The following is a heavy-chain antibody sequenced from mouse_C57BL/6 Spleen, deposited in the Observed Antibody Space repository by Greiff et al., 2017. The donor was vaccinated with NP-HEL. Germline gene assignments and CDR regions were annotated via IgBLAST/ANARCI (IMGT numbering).Heavy chain of an antibody. CDR3: AKGIPITTVAYWYFDV. CDR1: GFTFSDYG. J-gene: IGHJ1*03. CDR2: ISSGSSTI. Sequence: EVHLVESGGGLVKPGGSLKLSCAASGFTFSDYGMHWVRQAPEKGLEWVAYISSGSSTIYYADTVKGRFTISRDNAKNTLFLQMTSLRSEDTAMYYCAKGIPITTVAYWYFDVWGTGTTVTVSS. D-gene: IGHD1-1*01. V-gene: IGHV5-17*01.